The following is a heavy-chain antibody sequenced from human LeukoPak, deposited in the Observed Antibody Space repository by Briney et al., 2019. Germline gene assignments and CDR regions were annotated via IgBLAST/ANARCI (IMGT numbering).Heavy chain of an antibody. J-gene: IGHJ4*02. CDR1: GGTFNTYG. CDR3: ARVRSIVVVPIYYFDY. Sequence: SVKVSCKASGGTFNTYGISWLRLAPGQGLEWMGGLIPMFGTPDYAQKFQGRVTITADKSTSTAYMELSSLRSEDTAVYYCARVRSIVVVPIYYFDYWGQGTLVTVSS. CDR2: LIPMFGTP. V-gene: IGHV1-69*06. D-gene: IGHD3-22*01.